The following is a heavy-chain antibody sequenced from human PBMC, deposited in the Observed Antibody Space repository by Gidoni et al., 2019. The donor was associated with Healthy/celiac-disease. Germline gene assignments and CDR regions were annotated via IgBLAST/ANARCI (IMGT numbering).Heavy chain of an antibody. CDR1: GDTLTALS. CDR2: LDPEDGET. CDR3: ATDLLELDRGYYYYMDV. J-gene: IGHJ6*03. V-gene: IGHV1-24*01. Sequence: QIQLVRSGAEVQQPGASVKVSCTVSGDTLTALSMHCVRQATGKGVEWMGGLDPEDGETIYAQKFQGRVTMTEDTSTDTAYMELSRLRSEDTAVYYCATDLLELDRGYYYYMDVWGKGTTVTVSS. D-gene: IGHD1-7*01.